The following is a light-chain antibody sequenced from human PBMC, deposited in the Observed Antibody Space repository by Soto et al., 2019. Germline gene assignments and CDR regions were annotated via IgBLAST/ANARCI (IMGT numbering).Light chain of an antibody. Sequence: DVQVTQSPSFVSASVGDRVTITCRASQGIGTWLAWYQQKPGAAPNLLISGASNLESWVPARFSCSGLGTHFTFSIVSLQPEDSATYSCQQTNSFPITFGQGTRLEI. J-gene: IGKJ5*01. CDR1: QGIGTW. CDR3: QQTNSFPIT. V-gene: IGKV1D-12*01. CDR2: GAS.